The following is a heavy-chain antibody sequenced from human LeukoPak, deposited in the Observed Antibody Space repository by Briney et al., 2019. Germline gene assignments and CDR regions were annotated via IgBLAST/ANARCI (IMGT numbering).Heavy chain of an antibody. CDR2: ISGSGDTT. CDR3: AKPPYCSDSYYFDY. Sequence: GGSLRLSCAASGVTFTRYAMSWVRQAPGKGLEWVSAISGSGDTTYYADSVKGRFTISGDNSKSALYLQMNSLRAEDTAVYYCAKPPYCSDSYYFDYWGQGTLVTVSS. V-gene: IGHV3-23*01. D-gene: IGHD3-10*01. CDR1: GVTFTRYA. J-gene: IGHJ4*02.